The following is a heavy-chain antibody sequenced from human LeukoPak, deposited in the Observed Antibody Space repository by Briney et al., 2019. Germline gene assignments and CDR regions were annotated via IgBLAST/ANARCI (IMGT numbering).Heavy chain of an antibody. J-gene: IGHJ4*02. CDR1: GFTFSSYA. CDR3: AREVDEYFDY. V-gene: IGHV3-23*01. Sequence: GGSLRLSCAASGFTFSSYAMSWVRQAPGKGLEWVSAISGSGGSTYYADSVKGRFTISRDNAKDSLVLLMNNLRAEDTAVYYCAREVDEYFDYWGQGTLVTVSS. CDR2: ISGSGGST. D-gene: IGHD2/OR15-2a*01.